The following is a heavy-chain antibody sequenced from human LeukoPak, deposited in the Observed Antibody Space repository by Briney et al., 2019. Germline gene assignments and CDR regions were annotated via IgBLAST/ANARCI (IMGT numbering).Heavy chain of an antibody. V-gene: IGHV3-30*04. Sequence: PGGSLRLSCAASGFTFSSYEMHWVRQAPGKGLEWVTFISYDGSKKAFADSVKGRFTISRDNSQNTVYLQMNSLRPEDSAMYYCARDTYYYYDSSGQTDYWGQGTLVTVSS. J-gene: IGHJ4*02. CDR1: GFTFSSYE. CDR3: ARDTYYYYDSSGQTDY. D-gene: IGHD3-22*01. CDR2: ISYDGSKK.